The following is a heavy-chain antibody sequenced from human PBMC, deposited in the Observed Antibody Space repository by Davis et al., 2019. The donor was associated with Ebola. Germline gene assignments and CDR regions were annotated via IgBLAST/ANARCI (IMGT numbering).Heavy chain of an antibody. CDR1: GFTFSSYW. D-gene: IGHD4-17*01. CDR2: INSDGSRK. V-gene: IGHV3-74*01. CDR3: ARDLWDYGDYQDYYYYYGMDV. J-gene: IGHJ6*04. Sequence: PGGSLRLSCAASGFTFSSYWVHWVRQAPGKGLEWVSRINSDGSRKSYADSVKGRFTISRDNAKNSLYLQMNSLRAEDTAVYYCARDLWDYGDYQDYYYYYGMDVWGKGTTVTVSS.